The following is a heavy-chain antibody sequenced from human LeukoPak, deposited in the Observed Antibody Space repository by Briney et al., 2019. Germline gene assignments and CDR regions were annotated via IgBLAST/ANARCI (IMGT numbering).Heavy chain of an antibody. CDR1: GGSFSGYY. J-gene: IGHJ4*02. Sequence: SETLSLTCAVYGGSFSGYYWSWIRQPPGKGLEWIGEINHSGSTNYNPSLKSRVTISVDTSKNQFSLKLSSVTAADTAVYYCARRPRITMIVVVKGYYFDYWGQGALVTVSS. CDR2: INHSGST. D-gene: IGHD3-22*01. CDR3: ARRPRITMIVVVKGYYFDY. V-gene: IGHV4-34*01.